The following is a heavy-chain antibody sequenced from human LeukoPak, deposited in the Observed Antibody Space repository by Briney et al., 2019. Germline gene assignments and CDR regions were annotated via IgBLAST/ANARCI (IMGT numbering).Heavy chain of an antibody. Sequence: PGGSLRLSCAASGFTVSSNYMSWVRQAPGKGLEWVSVIYTGGNTYYADSVKGRFTISRDNSKNTLFLQMNSLRAVDTAVYYCARLVYWYFDLWGRGTLVTVSS. CDR2: IYTGGNT. V-gene: IGHV3-53*01. J-gene: IGHJ2*01. CDR1: GFTVSSNY. CDR3: ARLVYWYFDL.